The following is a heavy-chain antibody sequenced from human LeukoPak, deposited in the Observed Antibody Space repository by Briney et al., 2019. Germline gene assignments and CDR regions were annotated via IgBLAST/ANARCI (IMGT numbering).Heavy chain of an antibody. CDR1: GYSFTSYW. D-gene: IGHD3-22*01. V-gene: IGHV5-51*01. J-gene: IGHJ4*02. CDR2: IYPGDSDT. CDR3: ARCDSSGYYYGLGFDY. Sequence: GESLKISCKGSGYSFTSYWIGWVRQMPGKGLEWMGIIYPGDSDTRYSPSFQGQVTISADKSISTAYLQWSSLKASDTAMYYCARCDSSGYYYGLGFDYWGQGTLVTVSS.